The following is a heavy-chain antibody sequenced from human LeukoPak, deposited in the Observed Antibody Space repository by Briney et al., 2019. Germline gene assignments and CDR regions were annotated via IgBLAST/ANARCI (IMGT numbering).Heavy chain of an antibody. CDR1: GYSISSGYY. J-gene: IGHJ4*02. D-gene: IGHD3-10*01. CDR3: ARPRGVRGVIGY. V-gene: IGHV4-38-2*02. CDR2: IYHSGST. Sequence: SETLSLTCTVSGYSISSGYYWGWIRQPPGKGLEWIGSIYHSGSTYYNPSLKSRVTISVDTSKNQFSLKLSSVTAADTAVYYCARPRGVRGVIGYWGQGTLVTVSS.